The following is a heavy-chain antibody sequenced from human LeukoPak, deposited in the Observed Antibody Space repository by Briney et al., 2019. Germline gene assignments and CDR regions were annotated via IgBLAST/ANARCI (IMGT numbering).Heavy chain of an antibody. CDR1: GFTFSGSA. V-gene: IGHV3-23*01. J-gene: IGHJ6*02. CDR3: AKNYASGRGVPYAMDV. Sequence: GGSLRLSCAASGFTFSGSAMSWVRQAPGKGLDWISLISSTGGNSYYADSVKGGFAVSRDNSRNTLFLQMNSLRAEDTTVYYCAKNYASGRGVPYAMDVWGQGTTVTVAS. D-gene: IGHD3-10*01. CDR2: ISSTGGNS.